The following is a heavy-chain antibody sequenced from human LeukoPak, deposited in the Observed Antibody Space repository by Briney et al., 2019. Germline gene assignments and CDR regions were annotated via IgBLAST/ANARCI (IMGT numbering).Heavy chain of an antibody. CDR2: ISWNSGSI. V-gene: IGHV3-9*01. Sequence: PGGSLRLSCAASGFTFDDYAMHWVRQAPGKGLEWVSGISWNSGSIGYADSVKGRFTISRDNAKNSLYLQMNSLRAEDTALYYCAKDMGSVGALDYWGQGTLVTVSS. J-gene: IGHJ4*02. D-gene: IGHD1-26*01. CDR1: GFTFDDYA. CDR3: AKDMGSVGALDY.